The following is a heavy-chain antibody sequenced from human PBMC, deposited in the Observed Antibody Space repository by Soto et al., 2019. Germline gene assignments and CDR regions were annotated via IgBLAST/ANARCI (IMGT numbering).Heavy chain of an antibody. CDR2: IYPGDSDT. D-gene: IGHD5-18*01. CDR3: ATQYSYGNYYYYGMDV. J-gene: IGHJ6*02. CDR1: GYSFTSYW. V-gene: IGHV5-51*01. Sequence: GESLKISCKGSGYSFTSYWIGWVRQMPGKGLEWMGIIYPGDSDTRYSPSLQGQVTISADKSISTAYLQWSSLKASDTAMYYCATQYSYGNYYYYGMDVWGQGTTVTVSS.